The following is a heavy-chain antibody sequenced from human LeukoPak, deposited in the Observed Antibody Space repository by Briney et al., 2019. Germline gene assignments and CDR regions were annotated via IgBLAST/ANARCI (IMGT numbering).Heavy chain of an antibody. CDR3: ARGHGDYGGNYFDY. CDR2: INHSGST. V-gene: IGHV4-34*01. CDR1: GGSFSGHY. D-gene: IGHD4-17*01. J-gene: IGHJ4*02. Sequence: SETLSLTCAVYGGSFSGHYWSWIRQPPGRELEWIGEINHSGSTNYNPSLKSRVTISVDTSKNQFSLKLSSVTAADTAVYYCARGHGDYGGNYFDYWGQGTLVTVSS.